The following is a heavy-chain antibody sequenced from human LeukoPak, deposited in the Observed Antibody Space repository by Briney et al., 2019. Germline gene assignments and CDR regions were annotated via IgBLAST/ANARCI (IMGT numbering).Heavy chain of an antibody. CDR2: IYYSGST. V-gene: IGHV4-39*01. CDR3: ARWGLAYTIDF. D-gene: IGHD2-21*01. J-gene: IGHJ4*02. Sequence: SETLSLTCTVSGGSISSRGYYWGWIRQPPGKGLEWIGSIYYSGSTYYNPSLKSRVTISVDTSKNQFSLKLSSVTAADTAVYSCARWGLAYTIDFWGQGTLVTVSS. CDR1: GGSISSRGYY.